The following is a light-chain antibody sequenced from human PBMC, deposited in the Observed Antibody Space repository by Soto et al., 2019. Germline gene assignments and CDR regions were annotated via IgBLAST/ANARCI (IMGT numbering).Light chain of an antibody. Sequence: VVTQEPSFSVSPGGAVTLTCGLNSGSVSTTHYPTWYQQTPGQTPRTLIHSTDTRPSGVPGRFSGSILGNKAALTITGAQPDDEAHYYCVLYVGGGLWVFGGGTKLTVL. CDR2: STD. CDR3: VLYVGGGLWV. J-gene: IGLJ3*02. V-gene: IGLV8-61*01. CDR1: SGSVSTTHY.